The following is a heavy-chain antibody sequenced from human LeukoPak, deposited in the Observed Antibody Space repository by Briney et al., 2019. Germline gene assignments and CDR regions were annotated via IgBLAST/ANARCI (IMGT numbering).Heavy chain of an antibody. J-gene: IGHJ4*02. CDR2: IYYTGNS. CDR1: GGSVSSGTYY. CDR3: ARGTNYYGSGDY. V-gene: IGHV4-61*01. D-gene: IGHD3-10*01. Sequence: SETLSLTCTVSGGSVSSGTYYWSWIRQAPGKGLEWIGFIYYTGNSNYVPSFKSRVTMSVDTSKNQFSLRLTSVTAADTAVYYCARGTNYYGSGDYWGQGTLVTVSS.